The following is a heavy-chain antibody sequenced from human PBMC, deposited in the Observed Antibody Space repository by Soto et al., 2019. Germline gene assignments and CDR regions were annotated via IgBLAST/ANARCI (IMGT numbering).Heavy chain of an antibody. Sequence: QVQLQESGPGLVKPSETLSLTCTVSGGSISSYYWSWIRQPPGKGLEWIGYIYYSGSTNYNPSLKSRVTISVDTSKNQFSLKLSSVTAADTAVYYCARVGGGANWNYKPYYYGMDVWGQGTTVTVSS. CDR3: ARVGGGANWNYKPYYYGMDV. J-gene: IGHJ6*02. V-gene: IGHV4-59*01. CDR2: IYYSGST. D-gene: IGHD1-7*01. CDR1: GGSISSYY.